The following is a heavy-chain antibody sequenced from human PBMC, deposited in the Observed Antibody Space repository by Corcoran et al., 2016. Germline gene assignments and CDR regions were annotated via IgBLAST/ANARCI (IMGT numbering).Heavy chain of an antibody. J-gene: IGHJ6*02. CDR3: ARDHVGWVAATQDYYYYGMDV. CDR2: IYYSGST. CDR1: GGSISSGGYY. V-gene: IGHV4-31*03. Sequence: QVQLQESGPGLVKPSQTLSLTCTVSGGSISSGGYYWSWIRQHPGKGLEWIGYIYYSGSTYYNPSLKSRVTISVDTSKNQFSLKLSSVTAADTAVYYCARDHVGWVAATQDYYYYGMDVWGQGTTLTVSS. D-gene: IGHD2-15*01.